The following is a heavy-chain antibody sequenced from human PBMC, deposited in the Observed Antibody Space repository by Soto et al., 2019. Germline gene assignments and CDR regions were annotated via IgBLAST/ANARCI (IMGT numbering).Heavy chain of an antibody. V-gene: IGHV1-69*01. J-gene: IGHJ4*02. Sequence: QVQLVQSGAEVKKPGSSVKVSCQASGGTFRGYAISWVRQAPGQGLEWLGGILPTSVTPNYAQKFQGRVTLTADESTNTAFLELRSLRFADTAVYYCARGYDVNSELDYWGQGTLVTVSS. CDR1: GGTFRGYA. CDR2: ILPTSVTP. D-gene: IGHD3-22*01. CDR3: ARGYDVNSELDY.